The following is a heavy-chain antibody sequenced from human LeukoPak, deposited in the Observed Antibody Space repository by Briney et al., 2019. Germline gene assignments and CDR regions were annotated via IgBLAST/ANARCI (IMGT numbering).Heavy chain of an antibody. CDR2: TYYRSKWYN. J-gene: IGHJ4*02. CDR3: ARDPAAVAGKGGFDY. CDR1: GDSVSSNSAA. D-gene: IGHD6-19*01. V-gene: IGHV6-1*01. Sequence: SQTLSLTCATSGDSVSSNSAAWNWIRPSPSRGLEWLGRTYYRSKWYNDYAVAVKSRIIINPDTSKNQFSLQLNSVTPEDTAVYYCARDPAAVAGKGGFDYWGQGTLVTVSS.